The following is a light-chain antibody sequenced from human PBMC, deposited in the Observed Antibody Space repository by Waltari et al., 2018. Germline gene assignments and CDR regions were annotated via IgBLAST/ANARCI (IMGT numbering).Light chain of an antibody. J-gene: IGKJ2*01. CDR1: HSILYSPTSRNH. CDR3: QQYLYFPDT. Sequence: DIVLTQSPDSLAVPLGGRATINCKSSHSILYSPTSRNHLAWYHQKPGQPPKLLIGWASIRESDVSDRFRGSGSGTDFTLTITSLQAEDVGVYYCQQYLYFPDTFGQGTRLEIK. CDR2: WAS. V-gene: IGKV4-1*01.